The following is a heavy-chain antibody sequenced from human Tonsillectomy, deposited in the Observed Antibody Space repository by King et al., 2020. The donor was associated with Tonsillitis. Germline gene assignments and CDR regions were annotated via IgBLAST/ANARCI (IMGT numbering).Heavy chain of an antibody. D-gene: IGHD3-10*01. CDR3: AKDVRVGGYYGSGSYADY. J-gene: IGHJ4*02. Sequence: QLVQSGGGLVQPGGSLRLSCAASGFTFSSYAISWVRQAPGKGLEWVSAISGSGGSTYYADSVKGRFTISRDNSKNTLYLQMNSLRAEDTAVYYCAKDVRVGGYYGSGSYADYWGQGTLVTVSS. CDR2: ISGSGGST. CDR1: GFTFSSYA. V-gene: IGHV3-23*04.